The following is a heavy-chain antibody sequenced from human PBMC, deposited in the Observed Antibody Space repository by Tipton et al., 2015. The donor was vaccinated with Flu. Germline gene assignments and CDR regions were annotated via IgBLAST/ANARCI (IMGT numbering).Heavy chain of an antibody. J-gene: IGHJ4*02. CDR1: GGSISSGRHY. D-gene: IGHD6-13*01. Sequence: TLSLTCSVSGGSISSGRHYWGWIRQPPGKGLEWIGTIYYSGSDYYNPSLKSRVTISVDTSKNQFSLELRSMTATDTAVYYCTRHRNQPIEAADSWGQGALVTVSS. V-gene: IGHV4-39*01. CDR3: TRHRNQPIEAADS. CDR2: IYYSGSD.